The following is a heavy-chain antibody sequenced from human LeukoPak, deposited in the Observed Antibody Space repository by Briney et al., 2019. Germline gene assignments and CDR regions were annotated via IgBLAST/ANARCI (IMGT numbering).Heavy chain of an antibody. J-gene: IGHJ5*02. CDR1: GGSVSSGISY. CDR2: VSDSGGS. D-gene: IGHD5-12*01. V-gene: IGHV4-61*01. CDR3: ARDGDSIVGYEGFDP. Sequence: SETLSLTCSVSGGSVSSGISYWSWIRQPPGEGLEWIAYVSDSGGSDYNPSLRGRVTISLDTSKNQFSLRLTSVTAADTAVYYCARDGDSIVGYEGFDPWGQGTLVTVSS.